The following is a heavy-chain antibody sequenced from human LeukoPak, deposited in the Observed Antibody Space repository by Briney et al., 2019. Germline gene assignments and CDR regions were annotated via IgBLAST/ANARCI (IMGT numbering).Heavy chain of an antibody. CDR2: IYSGSST. V-gene: IGHV3-66*01. J-gene: IGHJ4*02. CDR3: AKDYYDSSGYYQGFDY. D-gene: IGHD3-22*01. Sequence: PGGSLRLSCAASGFTFSSYGMHWVRQAPGRGLEWVSVIYSGSSTYYADSVKGRFTISRDNSKNTLYLQMNSLRAEDTAVYYCAKDYYDSSGYYQGFDYWGQGTLVTVSS. CDR1: GFTFSSYG.